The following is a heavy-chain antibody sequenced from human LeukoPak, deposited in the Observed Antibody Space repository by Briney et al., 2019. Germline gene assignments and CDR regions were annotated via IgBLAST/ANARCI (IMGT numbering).Heavy chain of an antibody. CDR1: GYTFTGYY. V-gene: IGHV1-2*02. Sequence: ASVKVSCKASGYTFTGYYMHWVRPARGQGLEWMGLINPNSGGTNYAQKFQGRVTMTRDTSISTAYMELSRLRSDDTAVYYCARESGSRFFGVVINPNWFDPWGQGTLVTVSS. D-gene: IGHD3-3*01. CDR3: ARESGSRFFGVVINPNWFDP. CDR2: INPNSGGT. J-gene: IGHJ5*02.